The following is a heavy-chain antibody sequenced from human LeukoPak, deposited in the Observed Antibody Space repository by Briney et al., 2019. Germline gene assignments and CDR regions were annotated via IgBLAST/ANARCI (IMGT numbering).Heavy chain of an antibody. J-gene: IGHJ4*02. Sequence: ASVKVSCKTSGYTFTDYNVYWVRQAPEQGLEWMGWINPKTGGTIYAQRFQGRVTMTKDTSITTAYMELRSLRFDDTAVYYCARRFCSGGSCIPDFWGQGTLATVSS. CDR3: ARRFCSGGSCIPDF. V-gene: IGHV1-2*02. D-gene: IGHD2-15*01. CDR1: GYTFTDYN. CDR2: INPKTGGT.